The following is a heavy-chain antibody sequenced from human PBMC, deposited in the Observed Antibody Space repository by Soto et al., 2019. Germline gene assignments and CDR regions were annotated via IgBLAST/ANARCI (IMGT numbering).Heavy chain of an antibody. Sequence: PGGSLRLSCAASGFTFSSYGMHWVRQAPGKGLEWVAVIWYDGSNKYYADSVKGRFTISRDNSKNTLYLQMNSLRAEDTAVYYCARDSDLGYSYEDYWGQGTLVTVSS. J-gene: IGHJ4*02. V-gene: IGHV3-33*01. CDR2: IWYDGSNK. CDR3: ARDSDLGYSYEDY. D-gene: IGHD5-18*01. CDR1: GFTFSSYG.